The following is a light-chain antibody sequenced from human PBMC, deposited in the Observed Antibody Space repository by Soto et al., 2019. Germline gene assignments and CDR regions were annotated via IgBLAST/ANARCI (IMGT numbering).Light chain of an antibody. Sequence: QSALTQPASVSGSPGQSITISCTGTSSDVGGYNYVSWYQQHPGKAPKLMIYDVSNRPSGVSNRFSGSKSGNTASLTISGLKVGDEANFSCSSYTSSSPFPRFFGTGTKVPVL. CDR2: DVS. CDR3: SSYTSSSPFPRF. CDR1: SSDVGGYNY. V-gene: IGLV2-14*01. J-gene: IGLJ1*01.